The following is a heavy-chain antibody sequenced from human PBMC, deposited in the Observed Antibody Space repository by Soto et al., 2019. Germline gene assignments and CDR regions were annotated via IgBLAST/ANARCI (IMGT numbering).Heavy chain of an antibody. J-gene: IGHJ6*02. Sequence: GASVKVSCKSSDNTFTHYGINWVRQAPGQGLEWMGWISGYNGNTKYAQKFQDRVTMTADTSTRTAFMEVRSLTSDDTGVYFCAATGGNYFGLDVWGQGTTFTVSS. CDR3: AATGGNYFGLDV. CDR1: DNTFTHYG. CDR2: ISGYNGNT. V-gene: IGHV1-18*01. D-gene: IGHD2-8*02.